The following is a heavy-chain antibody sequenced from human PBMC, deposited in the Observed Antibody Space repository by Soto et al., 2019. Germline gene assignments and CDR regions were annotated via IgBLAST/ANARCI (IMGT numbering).Heavy chain of an antibody. CDR1: GFTFSSYA. CDR3: ARVVRWLRPSHYGMDV. Sequence: LRLSCAASGFTFSSYAMSWVRQAPGKGLEWVSAISGSGGSIYYADSVKGRFTISRDNAKNSLYLQMNSLRAEDTAAYYCARVVRWLRPSHYGMDVWGQGTTVTVSS. D-gene: IGHD5-12*01. CDR2: ISGSGGSI. J-gene: IGHJ6*02. V-gene: IGHV3-23*01.